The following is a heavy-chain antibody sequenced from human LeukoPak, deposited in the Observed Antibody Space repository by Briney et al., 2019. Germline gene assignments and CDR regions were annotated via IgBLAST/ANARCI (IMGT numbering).Heavy chain of an antibody. V-gene: IGHV3-66*01. CDR1: GFTVSSNY. D-gene: IGHD2-15*01. CDR3: ARELDIVVVVAATAVTGMDV. Sequence: GGSLRLSCAASGFTVSSNYMSWVRQAPGKGLEWVSVIYSGGSTYYADSVKGRFTISRDNSKNTLYLQMNSLRAEDTAVYYCARELDIVVVVAATAVTGMDVWGQGTTVTVSS. J-gene: IGHJ6*02. CDR2: IYSGGST.